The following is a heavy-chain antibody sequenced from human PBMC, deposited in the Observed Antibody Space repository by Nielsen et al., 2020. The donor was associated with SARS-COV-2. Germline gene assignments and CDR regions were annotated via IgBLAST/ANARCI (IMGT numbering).Heavy chain of an antibody. Sequence: LSLTCAISGDSVSSNSAAWNWIRQSPSRGLEWLGRTYYRSKWYNDYAVSVKSRITINPDTSKNQFSLQLNSVTPEDTAVYYCARTLSAPGIAVAGPTVGFDYWGQGTLVTVSS. CDR1: GDSVSSNSAA. V-gene: IGHV6-1*01. D-gene: IGHD6-19*01. CDR2: TYYRSKWYN. J-gene: IGHJ4*02. CDR3: ARTLSAPGIAVAGPTVGFDY.